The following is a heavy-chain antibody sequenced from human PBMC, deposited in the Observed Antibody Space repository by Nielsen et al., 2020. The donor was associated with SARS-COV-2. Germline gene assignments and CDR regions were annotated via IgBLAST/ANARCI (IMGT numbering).Heavy chain of an antibody. D-gene: IGHD5-12*01. V-gene: IGHV3-9*01. CDR3: ARDKGYELIRY. CDR2: ISWNSGSI. Sequence: SLKISCAASGFTFSDYYMSWIRQAPGKGLEWVSGISWNSGSIGYADSVKGRFTISRDNAKNSLYLQMNSLRSEDTAVYYCARDKGYELIRYWGQGTLVTVSS. CDR1: GFTFSDYY. J-gene: IGHJ4*02.